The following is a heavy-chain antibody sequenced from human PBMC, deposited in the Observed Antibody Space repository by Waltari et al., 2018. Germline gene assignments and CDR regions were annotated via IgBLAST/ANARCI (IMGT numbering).Heavy chain of an antibody. CDR1: GGSFSGYY. Sequence: QVQLQQWGAGLLKPSETLSLTCAVYGGSFSGYYWSWIRQPPGKGLEWIGEINHSGSTNYNPSLKSRVTISVDTSKNQFSLKLSSVTAADTAVYYCARGSRYYGSGSYYRHYYYGMDVWGQGTMVTVSS. CDR3: ARGSRYYGSGSYYRHYYYGMDV. CDR2: INHSGST. V-gene: IGHV4-34*01. D-gene: IGHD3-10*01. J-gene: IGHJ6*02.